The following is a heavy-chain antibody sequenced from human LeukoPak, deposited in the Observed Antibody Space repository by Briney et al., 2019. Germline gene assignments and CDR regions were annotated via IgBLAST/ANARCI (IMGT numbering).Heavy chain of an antibody. J-gene: IGHJ6*01. CDR1: GSTFSDFA. Sequence: GGSLRLSCAASGSTFSDFAMSWVRRTPGKGLEWVSGISGSGDNTLYAASVKGRFTISRDNSKNTLYLEMNSLRAEDTAIYYCAKMKGHPLQKYYMDVWGQGTTVTVSS. CDR3: AKMKGHPLQKYYMDV. D-gene: IGHD2/OR15-2a*01. V-gene: IGHV3-23*01. CDR2: ISGSGDNT.